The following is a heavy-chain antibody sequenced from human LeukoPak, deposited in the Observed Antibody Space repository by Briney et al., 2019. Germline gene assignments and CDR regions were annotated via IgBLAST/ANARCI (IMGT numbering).Heavy chain of an antibody. Sequence: GGSLRLSCAASGFPLSSYAMSWVRQGPGKGLEWVAATSSSDPGTYHADSVRGRFTISRDNSKNTLYLQMNRLRVEDTAVYYCARGGVWSGYYLGLWGQGTLVTVSS. D-gene: IGHD3-3*01. V-gene: IGHV3-23*01. CDR1: GFPLSSYA. CDR2: TSSSDPGT. J-gene: IGHJ4*02. CDR3: ARGGVWSGYYLGL.